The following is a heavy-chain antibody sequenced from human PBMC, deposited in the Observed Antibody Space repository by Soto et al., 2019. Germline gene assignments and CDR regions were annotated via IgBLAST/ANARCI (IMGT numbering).Heavy chain of an antibody. V-gene: IGHV3-23*01. CDR3: EKCTVDTIVTSGWWNWLDP. D-gene: IGHD6-19*01. Sequence: EVQLLESGGGLVQPGGSLRLSCAASGFTFSSSAMSWVRQAPGKGLEWVSAIRGTNGNTHYAESVKGRLTISRDNSKNTLYLQMNFLRAEDTDVYYCEKCTVDTIVTSGWWNWLDPWGQGTLVIVSS. J-gene: IGHJ5*02. CDR1: GFTFSSSA. CDR2: IRGTNGNT.